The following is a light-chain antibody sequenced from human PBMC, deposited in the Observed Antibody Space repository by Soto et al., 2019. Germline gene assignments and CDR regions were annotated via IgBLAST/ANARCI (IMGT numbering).Light chain of an antibody. CDR3: QQYYSTPFT. J-gene: IGKJ3*01. Sequence: DIVMTQSPDSLAVSLDERATINCRSSQSVLYNSNNKNYLAWYQQKPGQPPKLLIYWASTRESGVPDRFSGSGSGTDFTLSISSLQAEDVAVYYGQQYYSTPFTFGPGTKVDIK. V-gene: IGKV4-1*01. CDR2: WAS. CDR1: QSVLYNSNNKNY.